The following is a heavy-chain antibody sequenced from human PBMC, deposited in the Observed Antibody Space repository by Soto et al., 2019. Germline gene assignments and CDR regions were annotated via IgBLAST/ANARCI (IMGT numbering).Heavy chain of an antibody. CDR3: ARVLGGCPNFDF. D-gene: IGHD2-15*01. V-gene: IGHV3-30-3*01. CDR1: GFTVSRYG. J-gene: IGHJ4*02. CDR2: ISYDGSDK. Sequence: QVQLVESGGGVVQPGRSLRLSCAASGFTVSRYGLHWVRQPPGRGLEWLAFISYDGSDKFYADSVKGRFTISRDSSKNTLYLQLNSLRAEDTAVYYWARVLGGCPNFDFWVQGPLVTVSS.